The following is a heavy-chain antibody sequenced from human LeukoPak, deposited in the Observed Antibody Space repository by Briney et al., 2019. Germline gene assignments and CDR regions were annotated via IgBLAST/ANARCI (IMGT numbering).Heavy chain of an antibody. J-gene: IGHJ4*02. CDR2: INHSGST. CDR1: GGSFSGYY. D-gene: IGHD3-22*01. Sequence: SETLSLTCAVYGGSFSGYYWSWIRQPPGKGLEWIGEINHSGSTNYNPSLKSRVTISVATSQNRFSLKLRSVPAADTAVYYCARAPPYYYDSSGYSDYWGQGTLVTASS. CDR3: ARAPPYYYDSSGYSDY. V-gene: IGHV4-34*01.